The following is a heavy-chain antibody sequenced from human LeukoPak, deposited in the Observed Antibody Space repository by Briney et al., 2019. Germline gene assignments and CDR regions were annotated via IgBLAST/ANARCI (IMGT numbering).Heavy chain of an antibody. CDR1: GYSFISYW. CDR3: ARGYCSSTSCYTWRANWFDP. V-gene: IGHV5-51*01. J-gene: IGHJ5*02. Sequence: GESLKISCKSSGYSFISYWIGWVRQMPGKGLEWMGIIYPGGSDIRYSPSFQGQVTISVDKSISTAYLQWSSLKASDTAMYYCARGYCSSTSCYTWRANWFDPWGQGTLVTVSS. CDR2: IYPGGSDI. D-gene: IGHD2-2*02.